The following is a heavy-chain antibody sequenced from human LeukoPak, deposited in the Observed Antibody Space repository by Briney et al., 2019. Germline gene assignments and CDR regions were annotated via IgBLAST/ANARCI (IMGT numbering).Heavy chain of an antibody. CDR1: GFTFSSYS. D-gene: IGHD2-15*01. Sequence: KTGGSLRLSCAASGFTFSSYSMNWVRQAPGKGLEWVSSISSSSSYIYYADSVKRRFTISRDNAKNSLYLQMNSLRAEDTAVYYCARRRIGRSTSGYYFDYWGQGTLVTVSS. CDR2: ISSSSSYI. V-gene: IGHV3-21*01. CDR3: ARRRIGRSTSGYYFDY. J-gene: IGHJ4*02.